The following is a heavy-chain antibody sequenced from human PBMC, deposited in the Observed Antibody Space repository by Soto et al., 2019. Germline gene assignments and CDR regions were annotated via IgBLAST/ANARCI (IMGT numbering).Heavy chain of an antibody. Sequence: SLRLSCTVSGFPFNNYGINWVRQAPGKGLEWVSSVSKSDYTYYSDSVQGRFTISRDNAKNSVSLQMNTLRVEDTAVYYCAREDSIIIPAVSDFWGQGTLVTVSS. V-gene: IGHV3-21*01. J-gene: IGHJ4*02. CDR1: GFPFNNYG. D-gene: IGHD2-2*01. CDR3: AREDSIIIPAVSDF. CDR2: VSKSDYT.